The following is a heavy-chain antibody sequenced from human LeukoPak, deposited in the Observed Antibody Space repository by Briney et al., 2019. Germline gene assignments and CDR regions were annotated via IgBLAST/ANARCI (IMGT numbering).Heavy chain of an antibody. CDR2: FLTTEST. D-gene: IGHD3-9*01. J-gene: IGHJ4*02. CDR1: GDSISSDNYS. CDR3: ARSTWLLDK. V-gene: IGHV4-61*02. Sequence: PSETLSLTCTVSGDSISSDNYSWTWIRQPAGKGLEWIGRFLTTESTNYNPSLKSRVTISADMSRNQFSLKLTSVTAADTAVYYCARSTWLLDKWGQGTLVTVSS.